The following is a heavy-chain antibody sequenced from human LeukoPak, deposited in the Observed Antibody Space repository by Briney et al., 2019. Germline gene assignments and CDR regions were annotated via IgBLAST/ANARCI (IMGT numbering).Heavy chain of an antibody. D-gene: IGHD3-22*01. Sequence: HPGGSLRLSCAASGFTFSSYWMHWVRQAPGKGLVWVSRINSDGSSTSYADSVKGRFTISRDNATNTLYLQMNSLRAEDTAVYYCARDLRKYYYDSSGHDNWFDPWGQGTLVTVSS. V-gene: IGHV3-74*01. CDR2: INSDGSST. CDR1: GFTFSSYW. CDR3: ARDLRKYYYDSSGHDNWFDP. J-gene: IGHJ5*02.